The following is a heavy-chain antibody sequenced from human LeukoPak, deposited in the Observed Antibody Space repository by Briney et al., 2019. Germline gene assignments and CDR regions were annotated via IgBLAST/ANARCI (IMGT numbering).Heavy chain of an antibody. CDR3: ARLGPDCSSTSCYPTTLWQQLGSFASPDRYDGLARDY. J-gene: IGHJ4*02. V-gene: IGHV4-34*01. CDR2: INHSGST. CDR1: GGSFSGYY. Sequence: SETLSFTCAVYGGSFSGYYWSWIRQPPGKGLEWIGEINHSGSTNYNPSLKSRVTISVDTSKNQFSLKLSSVTAADTAVYYCARLGPDCSSTSCYPTTLWQQLGSFASPDRYDGLARDYWGQGTLVTVSS. D-gene: IGHD2-2*01.